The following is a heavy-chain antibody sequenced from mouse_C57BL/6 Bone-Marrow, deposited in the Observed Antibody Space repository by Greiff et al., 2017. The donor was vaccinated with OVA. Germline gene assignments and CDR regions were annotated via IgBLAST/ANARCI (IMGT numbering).Heavy chain of an antibody. J-gene: IGHJ1*03. CDR2: INPDSSTI. V-gene: IGHV4-1*01. CDR1: GVDFSRYW. Sequence: AAEGVDFSRYWMSWVRRAPGKGLEWIGEINPDSSTINYAPSLKDKFIISRDNAKNTLYLQMSKVRSEDTALYYCARPDYYGSSYDWYFDVWGTGTTVTVSS. CDR3: ARPDYYGSSYDWYFDV. D-gene: IGHD1-1*01.